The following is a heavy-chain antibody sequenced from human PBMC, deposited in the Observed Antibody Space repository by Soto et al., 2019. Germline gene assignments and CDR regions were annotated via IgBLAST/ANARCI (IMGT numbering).Heavy chain of an antibody. J-gene: IGHJ4*02. CDR1: GASINNYY. Sequence: QVQLQESGPGLVKPSETLSLTCTVSGASINNYYWSWIRQPPGKGLEWLGHIYYSGSTNYNPSLKSRVTISVDTSNNQFSLKLSSVTAADTAVYYCARQVNGYDRLDYWGQGSLVTVSS. CDR3: ARQVNGYDRLDY. CDR2: IYYSGST. V-gene: IGHV4-59*08. D-gene: IGHD5-12*01.